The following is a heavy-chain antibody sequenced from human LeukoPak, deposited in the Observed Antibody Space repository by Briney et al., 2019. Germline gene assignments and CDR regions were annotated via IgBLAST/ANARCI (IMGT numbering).Heavy chain of an antibody. D-gene: IGHD3-9*01. J-gene: IGHJ4*02. Sequence: ASVKVSCKASGYTFTNFDINWVRQATGQGLEWMGWVNPNSGNTGYAQKFQGRVTITRNTSISTAYMELTSLRSEDTAVYYCAREVTGYDYWGREPWSPSPQ. V-gene: IGHV1-8*03. CDR3: AREVTGYDY. CDR2: VNPNSGNT. CDR1: GYTFTNFD.